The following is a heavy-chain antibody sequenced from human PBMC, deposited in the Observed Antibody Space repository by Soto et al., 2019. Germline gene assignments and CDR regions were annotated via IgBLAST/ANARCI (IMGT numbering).Heavy chain of an antibody. D-gene: IGHD5-12*01. CDR3: ASGLSGGYAFDYFVY. CDR1: GYTFSNYA. CDR2: ISAHNGNT. V-gene: IGHV1-18*01. J-gene: IGHJ4*02. Sequence: QIQLVQSGAEVKKPGASVKVSCKAAGYTFSNYAIKWVRQAPGQGLEWMGWISAHNGNTNFAEKFQGRVAMTTDTYTNTAYEELMSLRSNDTAAYYCASGLSGGYAFDYFVYWVQGTLVTVSS.